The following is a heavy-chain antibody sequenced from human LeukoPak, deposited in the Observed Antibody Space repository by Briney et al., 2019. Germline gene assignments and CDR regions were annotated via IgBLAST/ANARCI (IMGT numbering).Heavy chain of an antibody. D-gene: IGHD1-1*01. Sequence: SETLSLTCTVSGGSISSSSYYWGWIRQPPGKGLEWIGYIYYSGSTNYNPSPKSRVTISVDTSKNQFSLKLSSVTAADTAVYYCASLRYPGTSYYMDVWGKGTTVTVSS. CDR2: IYYSGST. CDR1: GGSISSSSYY. V-gene: IGHV4-61*05. J-gene: IGHJ6*03. CDR3: ASLRYPGTSYYMDV.